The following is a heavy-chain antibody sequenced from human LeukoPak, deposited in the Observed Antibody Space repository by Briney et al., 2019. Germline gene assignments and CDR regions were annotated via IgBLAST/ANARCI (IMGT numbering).Heavy chain of an antibody. Sequence: PGGSLRLSCAASGFTFSSYWMHWVRQDPTKGLVWVSRINGDGRNINYADSVRGRFTISRDNSKNTVYLQMHSLRADDTAVYYCAKGSYYYDTSGYFDSWGHGALVTVSS. CDR1: GFTFSSYW. CDR3: AKGSYYYDTSGYFDS. D-gene: IGHD3-22*01. J-gene: IGHJ4*01. V-gene: IGHV3-74*01. CDR2: INGDGRNI.